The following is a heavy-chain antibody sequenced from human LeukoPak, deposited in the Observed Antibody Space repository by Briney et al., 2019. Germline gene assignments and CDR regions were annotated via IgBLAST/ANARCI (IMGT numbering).Heavy chain of an antibody. Sequence: GGSLRLSCAASGFTLSSYAMSLVRQAPGKGLEWVSAISDSGNTSHADSVKGRFTISRDSSKNTLFLQMNSLRAEDTAVYYCARDPGSAFGGVIVKVYYYYMDVWGKGTTVTVSS. CDR3: ARDPGSAFGGVIVKVYYYYMDV. V-gene: IGHV3-23*01. CDR2: ISDSGNT. J-gene: IGHJ6*03. CDR1: GFTLSSYA. D-gene: IGHD3-16*02.